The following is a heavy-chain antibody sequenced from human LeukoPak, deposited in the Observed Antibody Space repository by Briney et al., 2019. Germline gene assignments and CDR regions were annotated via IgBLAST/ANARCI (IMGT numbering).Heavy chain of an antibody. J-gene: IGHJ4*02. V-gene: IGHV4-38-2*01. D-gene: IGHD3-16*02. Sequence: SETLSLTCAVSGYSISSGYYGGWVRQAPGQGGEWFVSIYHTGSTDYHPSLKRRLPISVDMSKNQFSLNLRSVTAADTAVYYCARDKDDYVWGTYRWWGQGMLVTVSS. CDR2: IYHTGST. CDR1: GYSISSGYY. CDR3: ARDKDDYVWGTYRW.